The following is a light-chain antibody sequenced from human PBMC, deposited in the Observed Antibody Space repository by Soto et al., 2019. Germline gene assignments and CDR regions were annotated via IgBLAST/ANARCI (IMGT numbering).Light chain of an antibody. CDR3: QQYGTSPWT. V-gene: IGKV3-20*01. CDR2: GPS. J-gene: IGKJ1*01. Sequence: EIVLTQSPGTLSLSPGERATLSCRASQSVTSNYLAWYQQKPGQAPRLLTYGPSSRATGIPDRFSGSGSGTDFTLTISRLEPEDFAVYYCQQYGTSPWTFGQGTKV. CDR1: QSVTSNY.